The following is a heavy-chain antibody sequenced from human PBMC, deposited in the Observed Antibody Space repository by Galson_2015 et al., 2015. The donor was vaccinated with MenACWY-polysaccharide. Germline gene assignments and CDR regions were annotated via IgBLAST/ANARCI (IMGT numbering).Heavy chain of an antibody. J-gene: IGHJ5*02. CDR2: MHTSGRS. D-gene: IGHD2-2*01. CDR3: VAELYQAPFGWFDP. V-gene: IGHV4-59*01. Sequence: SETLSLTCTVSGGSISSYYWGWIRQSPGKGLEWIGYMHTSGRSNYNPSLKSRVTISVDTSEKEFFLKLSSVTAADTAVYYCVAELYQAPFGWFDPWGQGTQVIVSS. CDR1: GGSISSYY.